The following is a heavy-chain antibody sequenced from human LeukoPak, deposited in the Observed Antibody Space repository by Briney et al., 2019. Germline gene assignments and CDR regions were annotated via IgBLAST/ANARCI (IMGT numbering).Heavy chain of an antibody. Sequence: SETLSLTCTVSGGSISSGSYYWSWIRQPAGKGLEWIGRIYTSGSTNYNPSLKSRVTISVDTSKNQFSLKLSSVTAADTAVYYCARCGSIAVAAPGEWFDPWGQGTLVTVSS. CDR1: GGSISSGSYY. V-gene: IGHV4-61*02. CDR3: ARCGSIAVAAPGEWFDP. J-gene: IGHJ5*02. D-gene: IGHD6-19*01. CDR2: IYTSGST.